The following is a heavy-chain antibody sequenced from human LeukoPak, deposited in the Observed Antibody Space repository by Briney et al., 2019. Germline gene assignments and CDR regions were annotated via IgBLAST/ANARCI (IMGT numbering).Heavy chain of an antibody. Sequence: GGSLGLSCAASGFTFDDYAMHWVRQAPGKGLEWVSGISWNSGSIGYADSVKGRFTISRDNAKNSLYLQMNSLRAEDTALYYCAKDHAMVFDAFDIWGQGTMVTVSS. CDR1: GFTFDDYA. V-gene: IGHV3-9*01. CDR3: AKDHAMVFDAFDI. CDR2: ISWNSGSI. J-gene: IGHJ3*02. D-gene: IGHD5-18*01.